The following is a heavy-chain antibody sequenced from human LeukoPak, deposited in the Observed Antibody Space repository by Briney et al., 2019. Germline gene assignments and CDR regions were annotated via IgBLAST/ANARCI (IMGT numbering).Heavy chain of an antibody. CDR2: INPNSGGT. CDR1: GYTFTGYY. J-gene: IGHJ6*02. D-gene: IGHD4-17*01. V-gene: IGHV1-2*02. CDR3: ASEVTTGYYYYGMDV. Sequence: GASVKVSCKASGYTFTGYYMHWVRQAPGQGLEWMGWINPNSGGTNYAQKFQGRVTMTRDTSISTAYMELSSLRSEDTAVYYCASEVTTGYYYYGMDVWGQGTTVTVSS.